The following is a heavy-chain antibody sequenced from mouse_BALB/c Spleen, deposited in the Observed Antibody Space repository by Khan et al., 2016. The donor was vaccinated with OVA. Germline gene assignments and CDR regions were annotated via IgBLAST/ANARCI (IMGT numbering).Heavy chain of an antibody. D-gene: IGHD2-4*01. Sequence: VQLQESGPELVRPGTSVKVSCKASGYTFTSYWMYWVKQRPGQGLEWVGMIDPSNSETNLNQKFKDKATLSEDKSSNPAYMQLSGLTSEDSAVYYCARSDYAAFAYWGQGTLVTVSA. J-gene: IGHJ3*01. CDR1: GYTFTSYW. CDR3: ARSDYAAFAY. CDR2: IDPSNSET. V-gene: IGHV1-74*01.